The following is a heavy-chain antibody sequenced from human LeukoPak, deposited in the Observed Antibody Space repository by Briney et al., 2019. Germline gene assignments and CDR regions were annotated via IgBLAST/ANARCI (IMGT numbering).Heavy chain of an antibody. CDR1: GFTFRNHG. Sequence: GGSLRLSCAASGFTFRNHGMHWIRQAPGKGLEWVAIIWYYGSNKYYAASVNGRFTISRDNSKNTLYLQMNSLRDDDTAVYYCVRDRGALQYFDYWGQGTLVTVSS. V-gene: IGHV3-33*01. CDR2: IWYYGSNK. D-gene: IGHD2/OR15-2a*01. J-gene: IGHJ4*02. CDR3: VRDRGALQYFDY.